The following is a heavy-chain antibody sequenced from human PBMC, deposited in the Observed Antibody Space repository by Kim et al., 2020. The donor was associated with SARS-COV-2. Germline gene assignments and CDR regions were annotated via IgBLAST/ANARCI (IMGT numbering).Heavy chain of an antibody. D-gene: IGHD4-4*01. V-gene: IGHV4-59*13. Sequence: SETLSLTCTASGAPISSYYWVWVRQSQGKGLEWMATFFKSGSTSSNPSLKSRGTISADTSNNKSSLQLSSVTAADTAVYYCASWDYSDNAGLARWGQGTLVTVS. J-gene: IGHJ4*02. CDR3: ASWDYSDNAGLAR. CDR1: GAPISSYY. CDR2: FFKSGST.